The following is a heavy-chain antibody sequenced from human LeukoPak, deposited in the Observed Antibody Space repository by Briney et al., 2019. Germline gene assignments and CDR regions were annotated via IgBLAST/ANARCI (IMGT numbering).Heavy chain of an antibody. J-gene: IGHJ4*02. Sequence: PGVSLRLSCAASGFPLNSYDMHWVPHAPGKGLEWVAYIRYDGSNKYYADSVKGRFSISRDNSKNTLYLQMNSLRAEDTAVYYCAKDTGCDSSGSLHWGQGTLVTVSS. CDR1: GFPLNSYD. V-gene: IGHV3-30*02. CDR3: AKDTGCDSSGSLH. D-gene: IGHD3-22*01. CDR2: IRYDGSNK.